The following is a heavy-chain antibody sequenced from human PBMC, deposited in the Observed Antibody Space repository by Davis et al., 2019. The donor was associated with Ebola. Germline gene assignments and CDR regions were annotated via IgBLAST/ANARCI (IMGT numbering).Heavy chain of an antibody. V-gene: IGHV3-33*08. CDR2: IWYDGSNK. J-gene: IGHJ4*02. D-gene: IGHD6-19*01. CDR1: GFTFSSYA. Sequence: GESLKISCAASGFTFSSYAMSWVRQAPGKGLEWVAVIWYDGSNKYYADSVKGRFTISRDNSKNTLYLQMNSLRAEDTAVYYCARDLSGWPSAPGDYWGQGTLVTVSS. CDR3: ARDLSGWPSAPGDY.